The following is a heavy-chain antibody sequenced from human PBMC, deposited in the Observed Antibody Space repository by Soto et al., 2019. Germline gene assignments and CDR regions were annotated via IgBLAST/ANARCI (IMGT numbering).Heavy chain of an antibody. D-gene: IGHD6-13*01. CDR3: ARGLAADGA. J-gene: IGHJ5*02. CDR1: GYTFTHYA. Sequence: QVQLVQSVAEVKKPGASVKVSCTASGYTFTHYAIHWVRHAPGQRLEWMGFINAGSGNTKYSQTFQGRLTFTKDTSASTAYMDLSSLRSEDTAIYDCARGLAADGAWGQGTLVTVSS. V-gene: IGHV1-3*01. CDR2: INAGSGNT.